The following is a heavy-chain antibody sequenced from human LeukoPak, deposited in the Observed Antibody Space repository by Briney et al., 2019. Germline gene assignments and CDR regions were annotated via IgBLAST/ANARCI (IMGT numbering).Heavy chain of an antibody. CDR3: AREGYSESFFKWFDP. D-gene: IGHD1-26*01. CDR2: ISYSGST. CDR1: GGSISSYY. Sequence: PSETLSLTCSVSGGSISSYYWSWIRQPPGKGLEWIGYISYSGSTNYNPSLKSRVTISLDTSKNQFSLKLTSVTAADTAVYYCAREGYSESFFKWFDPRGQGTLVTVSS. J-gene: IGHJ5*02. V-gene: IGHV4-59*01.